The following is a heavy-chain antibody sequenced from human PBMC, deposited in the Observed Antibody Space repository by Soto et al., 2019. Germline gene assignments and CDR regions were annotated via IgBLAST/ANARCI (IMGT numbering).Heavy chain of an antibody. V-gene: IGHV1-18*01. Sequence: ASVKVSCTASGYTCTEYGASWVREAPGQGLEWMGWISIYNGHTNYAQKFQGRVTMTRDTSTNTAYMELRSLRSDDTAVYHCARDNDYYGSGSYFDYWGQGTLVTVSS. D-gene: IGHD3-10*01. CDR1: GYTCTEYG. CDR2: ISIYNGHT. CDR3: ARDNDYYGSGSYFDY. J-gene: IGHJ4*02.